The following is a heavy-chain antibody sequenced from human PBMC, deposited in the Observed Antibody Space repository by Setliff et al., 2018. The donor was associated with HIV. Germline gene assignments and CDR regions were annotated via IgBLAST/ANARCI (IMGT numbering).Heavy chain of an antibody. CDR3: ARDPAFRRYYDILTGYSPSWLDP. D-gene: IGHD3-9*01. Sequence: ASVKVSCKASGYTFTNYGINWVRQAPGQGLEWMGWISAYNGNTNHAQKLQGRVTMTTDTSTSTAYMELRSLRSDDTAVYYCARDPAFRRYYDILTGYSPSWLDPWGQGTLVTVSS. J-gene: IGHJ5*02. CDR1: GYTFTNYG. V-gene: IGHV1-18*01. CDR2: ISAYNGNT.